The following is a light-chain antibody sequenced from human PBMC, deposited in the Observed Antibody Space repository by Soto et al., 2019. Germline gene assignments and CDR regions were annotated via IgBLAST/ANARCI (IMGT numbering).Light chain of an antibody. V-gene: IGLV1-44*01. CDR2: SNN. CDR1: SSNIKTNG. CDR3: ATWDDSLNGLI. Sequence: QSVLTQPPSASGTPGQRVTISCSGGSSNIKTNGVSWYQQVPGAAPKLLIYSNNQRPSGAPDRFSGSKSGTSASLAISGLQSEDEATYHCATWDDSLNGLILGGGTKLTVL. J-gene: IGLJ2*01.